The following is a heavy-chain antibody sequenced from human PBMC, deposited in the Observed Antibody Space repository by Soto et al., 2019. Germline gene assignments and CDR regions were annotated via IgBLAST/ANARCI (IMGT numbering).Heavy chain of an antibody. CDR2: ISGSGGST. J-gene: IGHJ4*02. Sequence: EVQLLESGGGLVQPGGSLRLSCAASGFTFSNYAVTWVRQAPGKGLEWVSTISGSGGSTYYADSVKGRFTISRDNSKNTLYLQMNSLRAEDTAVSYCAKDQGRSWYEIDYWGQGTLVTVSS. CDR3: AKDQGRSWYEIDY. V-gene: IGHV3-23*01. D-gene: IGHD6-13*01. CDR1: GFTFSNYA.